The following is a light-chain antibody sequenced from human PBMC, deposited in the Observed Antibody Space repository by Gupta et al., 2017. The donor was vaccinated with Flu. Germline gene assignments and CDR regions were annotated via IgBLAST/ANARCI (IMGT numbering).Light chain of an antibody. CDR1: QSVESGY. Sequence: GTLCLSPGDRAARSCRASQSVESGYLAWYQQKPGQAPRLLVYAAITRATGIPDRFSGSGSGTDFTLTISRLEPEDFAVYSCQQDDRPPRTFGRGTKLEIK. CDR3: QQDDRPPRT. J-gene: IGKJ2*01. CDR2: AAI. V-gene: IGKV3-20*01.